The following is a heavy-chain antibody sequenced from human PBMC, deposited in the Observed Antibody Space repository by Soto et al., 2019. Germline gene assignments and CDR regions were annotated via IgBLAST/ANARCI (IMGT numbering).Heavy chain of an antibody. CDR3: VRGTDCNTTSTCYRYFDF. J-gene: IGHJ4*01. CDR1: GVSITSDLDL. CDR2: IYYDGSS. Sequence: SETLSLTCTVAGVSITSDLDLWGWNHQPPGKGLEWIGYIYYDGSSYYNPSLKTPVEMSIASSQNQLSLRLDSVTDADTAVYFCVRGTDCNTTSTCYRYFDFWGRGTLVTVSS. D-gene: IGHD2-15*01. V-gene: IGHV4-30-4*01.